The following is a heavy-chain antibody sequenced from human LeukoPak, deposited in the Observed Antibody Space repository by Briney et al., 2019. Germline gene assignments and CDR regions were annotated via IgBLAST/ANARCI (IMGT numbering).Heavy chain of an antibody. CDR1: GFTFRNYA. V-gene: IGHV3-23*01. J-gene: IGHJ4*02. CDR3: AKTSGKSWYPLDY. D-gene: IGHD4-23*01. Sequence: GGSLRLSCVASGFTFRNYAMTWVRQAPGKGLEWVSAISDSAGSRYYGDSVKGRFTISRDNSKNTLYLQMNSLRAEDTAVYYCAKTSGKSWYPLDYWGQGTLVTVSS. CDR2: ISDSAGSR.